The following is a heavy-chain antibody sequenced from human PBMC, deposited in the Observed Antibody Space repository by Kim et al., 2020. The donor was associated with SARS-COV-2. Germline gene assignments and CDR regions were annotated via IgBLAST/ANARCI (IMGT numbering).Heavy chain of an antibody. CDR2: IDHSGST. CDR1: GGSLSDYH. CDR3: AREVSRWYSYGTYYWNFDL. Sequence: SETLSLTCAVYGGSLSDYHWGWIRQPPGKGLEWIGAIDHSGSTQDNPSLKSRVTISRDTSKNQFSLKLSSVTAADTAVYYCAREVSRWYSYGTYYWNFDLWGRGTLVAVSS. D-gene: IGHD5-18*01. V-gene: IGHV4-34*01. J-gene: IGHJ2*01.